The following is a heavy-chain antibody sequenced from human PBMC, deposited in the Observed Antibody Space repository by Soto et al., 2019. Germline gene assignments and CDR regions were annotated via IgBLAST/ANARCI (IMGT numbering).Heavy chain of an antibody. CDR2: IYTGDSDT. CDR3: ARHRPTKYSSSNTGLRFDX. Sequence: PGEALKISCTASGYSFSTYWIAWVRQMPGKGLELMGIIYTGDSDTSYRPSFQGQVTISAYTSTTTAYLQWISLKASDTAIYYCARHRPTKYSSSNTGLRFDXWGQGTLVTVSX. D-gene: IGHD6-13*01. V-gene: IGHV5-51*01. J-gene: IGHJ5*02. CDR1: GYSFSTYW.